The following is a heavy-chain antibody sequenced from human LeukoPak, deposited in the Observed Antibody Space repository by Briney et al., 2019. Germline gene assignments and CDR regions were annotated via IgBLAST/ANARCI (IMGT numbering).Heavy chain of an antibody. V-gene: IGHV1-8*01. Sequence: ASVKVSCKASGCTFTSYDVNWVRQATGQGLEWMGWMNPNSGNTGYAQKFQGRVTMTRNTSISTAYMELSSLRSEDTAVYYCARPRIAALLSFDYWGQGTLVTVSS. D-gene: IGHD6-6*01. CDR2: MNPNSGNT. CDR3: ARPRIAALLSFDY. CDR1: GCTFTSYD. J-gene: IGHJ4*02.